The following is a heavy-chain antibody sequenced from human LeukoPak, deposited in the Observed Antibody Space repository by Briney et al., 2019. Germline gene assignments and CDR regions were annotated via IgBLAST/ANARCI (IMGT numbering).Heavy chain of an antibody. Sequence: GGSLRLSCAASGFTFSSYEMNWVRQAPGKGLEWVSHISSSGSTIYYADSVKGRFTISRDNAKNSLYLQMHSLRAEDTALYYCARVRVVWDLDDAFDIWGRGTMVTVSS. CDR1: GFTFSSYE. J-gene: IGHJ3*02. V-gene: IGHV3-48*03. CDR2: ISSSGSTI. D-gene: IGHD1-26*01. CDR3: ARVRVVWDLDDAFDI.